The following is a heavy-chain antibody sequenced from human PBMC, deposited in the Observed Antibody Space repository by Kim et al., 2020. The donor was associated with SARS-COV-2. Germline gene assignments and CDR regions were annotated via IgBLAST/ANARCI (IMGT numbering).Heavy chain of an antibody. D-gene: IGHD1-26*01. J-gene: IGHJ4*02. Sequence: YAQKFQERVTITRDMSTSAAYMELSSLRSEDTAVYYCAADQYSGSYLFDYWGQGTLVTVSS. CDR3: AADQYSGSYLFDY. V-gene: IGHV1-58*01.